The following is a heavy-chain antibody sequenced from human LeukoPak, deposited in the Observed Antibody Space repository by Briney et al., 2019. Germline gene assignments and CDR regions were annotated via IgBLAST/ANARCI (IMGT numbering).Heavy chain of an antibody. D-gene: IGHD5-24*01. CDR3: ARDLDGYNSLDY. CDR1: GGSISTYY. J-gene: IGHJ4*02. V-gene: IGHV4-59*06. Sequence: SETLSLTCTVSGGSISTYYWSWIRQHPGKGLEWIGYINYSGSTYYKPSLKSRVTISVDTSKSQFSLKLSSVTAADTAVYYCARDLDGYNSLDYWGQGTLVTVSS. CDR2: INYSGST.